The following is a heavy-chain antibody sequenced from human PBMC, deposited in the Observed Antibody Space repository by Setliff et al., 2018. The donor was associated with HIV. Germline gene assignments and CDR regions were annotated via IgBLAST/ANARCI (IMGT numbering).Heavy chain of an antibody. CDR1: GYTLTELS. CDR2: FDPEDGET. CDR3: ARGQFLEWEGTFFYFYMDV. Sequence: GASVKVSCKVSGYTLTELSMHWVRQAPGKGLEWMGGFDPEDGETIYAPKFQGRVTITADKSTNTAYMDLSSLRSEDTAVYYCARGQFLEWEGTFFYFYMDVWGKGTTVTVSS. D-gene: IGHD3-3*01. J-gene: IGHJ6*03. V-gene: IGHV1-24*01.